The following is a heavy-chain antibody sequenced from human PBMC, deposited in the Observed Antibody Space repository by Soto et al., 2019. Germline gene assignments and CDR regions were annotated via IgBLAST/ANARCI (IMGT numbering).Heavy chain of an antibody. D-gene: IGHD1-26*01. Sequence: QVQLVQSGAEVKKPGSSVKVSCKASGGTFSSYAISWVRQAPGQGLEWMGGIIPIFGTANYAQKFQGRVTITADESTSTAYMELSSLRSEDTAVYYYAREVSDHSEWELPFSPARWFDPWGQGTLVTVSS. J-gene: IGHJ5*02. CDR2: IIPIFGTA. CDR3: AREVSDHSEWELPFSPARWFDP. V-gene: IGHV1-69*01. CDR1: GGTFSSYA.